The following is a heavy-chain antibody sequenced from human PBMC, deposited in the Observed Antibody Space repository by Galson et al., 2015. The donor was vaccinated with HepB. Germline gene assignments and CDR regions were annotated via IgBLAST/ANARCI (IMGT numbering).Heavy chain of an antibody. CDR2: ISAYNGNT. CDR3: ARDLAGPYGGSYFDY. CDR1: GYTFTSYG. J-gene: IGHJ4*02. D-gene: IGHD4-23*01. V-gene: IGHV1-18*04. Sequence: SVKVSCKASGYTFTSYGISWVRQAPGQGLEWMGWISAYNGNTNYAQKLQGRVTMTTDTSTSTAYMELRSLRSDDTAVYYCARDLAGPYGGSYFDYWGQGTLVTVSS.